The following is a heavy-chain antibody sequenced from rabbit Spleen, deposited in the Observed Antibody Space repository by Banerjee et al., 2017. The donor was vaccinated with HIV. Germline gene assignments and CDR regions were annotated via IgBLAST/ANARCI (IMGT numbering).Heavy chain of an antibody. Sequence: QSLEESGGDLVKPGASPTLTCTASGFTISSGYYMSWVRQAPGKGLEWIGCIGSGTGTTYYATWAKGRFTISKTSSTTVTLQMTSLTAADTATYFCASAYSDIYFDLWGQGTLVTVS. CDR3: ASAYSDIYFDL. J-gene: IGHJ4*01. V-gene: IGHV1S40*01. CDR1: GFTISSGYY. D-gene: IGHD6-1*01. CDR2: IGSGTGTT.